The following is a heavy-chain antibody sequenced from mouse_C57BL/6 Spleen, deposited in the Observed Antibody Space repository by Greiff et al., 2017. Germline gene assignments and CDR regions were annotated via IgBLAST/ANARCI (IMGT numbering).Heavy chain of an antibody. CDR2: IYWDDDK. CDR3: ARSLNYGSSLYFDY. D-gene: IGHD1-1*01. CDR1: GFSLSTSGMG. J-gene: IGHJ2*01. V-gene: IGHV8-12*01. Sequence: QVTLKVSGPGILQSSQPLSLTCSFSGFSLSTSGMGVSWIRQPSGKGLEWLAHIYWDDDKRYNPSLKSRLTIAKDTTRNQVFLKITSVDTADTATNYCARSLNYGSSLYFDYWGQGTTLTVSS.